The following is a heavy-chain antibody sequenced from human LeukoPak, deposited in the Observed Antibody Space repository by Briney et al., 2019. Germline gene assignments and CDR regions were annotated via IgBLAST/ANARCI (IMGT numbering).Heavy chain of an antibody. CDR2: ISYDGSNK. CDR1: GFTFSSYA. Sequence: PGGSLRLSCAPPGFTFSSYAMHWVRQAPGKGVWWVAVISYDGSNKYYADSVRGRFTISRDNSKNTLYLQMNSLRAEDTAVYYCARAPITMIVVVTPLDYWGQGTLVTVSS. D-gene: IGHD3-22*01. V-gene: IGHV3-30*04. CDR3: ARAPITMIVVVTPLDY. J-gene: IGHJ4*02.